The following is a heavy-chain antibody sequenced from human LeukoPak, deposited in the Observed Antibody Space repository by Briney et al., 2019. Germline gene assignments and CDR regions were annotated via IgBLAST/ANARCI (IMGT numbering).Heavy chain of an antibody. CDR2: IYYSGST. J-gene: IGHJ4*02. Sequence: SETLSLTCTVSGGSVSSGSYYWSWIRQPPGKGLEWIGYIYYSGSTNYNPSLKSRVTISVDTSKNQFSLKLSSVTAADTAVYYCARFTRERYSGRCSSTSCLNWLFDYWGQGTLVTVSS. CDR1: GGSVSSGSYY. D-gene: IGHD2-2*01. V-gene: IGHV4-61*01. CDR3: ARFTRERYSGRCSSTSCLNWLFDY.